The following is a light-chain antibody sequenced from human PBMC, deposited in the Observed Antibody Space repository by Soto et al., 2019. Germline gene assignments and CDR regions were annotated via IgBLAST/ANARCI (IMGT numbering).Light chain of an antibody. CDR3: YSYTSSSTLGV. CDR1: SSEVGGYNY. J-gene: IGLJ1*01. CDR2: DVN. Sequence: QSALTQPASVSGSPGQSITISCTGGSSEVGGYNYVSWYQRHPGKAPKLMIYDVNNRPSGVSNRFSGSKSGNTASLTISGLQAEDEADFYCYSYTSSSTLGVFGTGTKVTVL. V-gene: IGLV2-14*01.